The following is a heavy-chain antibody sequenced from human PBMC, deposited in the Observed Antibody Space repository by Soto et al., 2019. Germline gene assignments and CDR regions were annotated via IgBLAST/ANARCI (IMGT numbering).Heavy chain of an antibody. Sequence: QVHLVESGGGVVQPGRSLRLSCAASGFTFSSYGMHWVRQAPGKGLEWVAIIWYDGSNKYYADSVKGRFTISRDNSKNTLYLQMNSLRGEDTAVDFCAGDVQGGGGDYVPEDFQHWGQGTLVTVSS. CDR2: IWYDGSNK. CDR3: AGDVQGGGGDYVPEDFQH. J-gene: IGHJ1*01. D-gene: IGHD4-17*01. CDR1: GFTFSSYG. V-gene: IGHV3-33*01.